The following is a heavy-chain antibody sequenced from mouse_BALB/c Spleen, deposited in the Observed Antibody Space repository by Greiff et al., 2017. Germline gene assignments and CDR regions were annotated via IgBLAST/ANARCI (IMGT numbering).Heavy chain of an antibody. D-gene: IGHD1-2*01. CDR1: GYSFTDYN. CDR2: IDPYNGGT. CDR3: ARRGGIHYYGYGYFDV. V-gene: IGHV1S135*01. Sequence: EVQLQQSGPELVKPGASVKVSCKASGYSFTDYNMYWVKQSHGKSLEWIGYIDPYNGGTSYNQKFKGKATMTVDKSSSTAYMELARLTSEDSAIYYCARRGGIHYYGYGYFDVWGAGTTVTVSS. J-gene: IGHJ1*01.